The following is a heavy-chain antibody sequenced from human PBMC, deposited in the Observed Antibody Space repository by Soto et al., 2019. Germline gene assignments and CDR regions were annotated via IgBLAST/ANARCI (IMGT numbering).Heavy chain of an antibody. D-gene: IGHD3-10*01. J-gene: IGHJ6*02. CDR1: GGSISSGDYY. Sequence: SETLSLTCTVSGGSISSGDYYWSWIRQPPGKGLEWIGYIYYSGSTYYNPSLKSRVTISVDTSKNQFSLKLSSVTAADTAVYYCARDNMVRGVTSGYYYYGMHVWGQGTTVTVS. CDR3: ARDNMVRGVTSGYYYYGMHV. CDR2: IYYSGST. V-gene: IGHV4-30-4*01.